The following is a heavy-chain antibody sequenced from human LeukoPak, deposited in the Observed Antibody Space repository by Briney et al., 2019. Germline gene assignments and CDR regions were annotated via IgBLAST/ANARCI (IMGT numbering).Heavy chain of an antibody. CDR1: GFTFSNYW. Sequence: GGSLRLSCVVSGFTFSNYWMSWVRQAPGKGLEWVADIKQDGSEKYSVDSVKGRFTISRDNAKNSLYLQMNSLRVEDTAVYYCAREGTVLRFLNYWGQGTLVTVSS. J-gene: IGHJ4*02. D-gene: IGHD3-3*01. V-gene: IGHV3-7*01. CDR2: IKQDGSEK. CDR3: AREGTVLRFLNY.